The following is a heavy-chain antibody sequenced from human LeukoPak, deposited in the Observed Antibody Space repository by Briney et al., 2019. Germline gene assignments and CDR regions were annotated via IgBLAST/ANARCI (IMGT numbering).Heavy chain of an antibody. Sequence: PGGSLRLSCAASGFTLSGYWMNWVRQVPGKGLMWVSRIYTDGTMIIYADSVRGRFTISRDNSKNTLYLQMNSLRAEDTAVYYCARDSGSYYEYYFDYWGQGTLVTVSS. J-gene: IGHJ4*02. CDR1: GFTLSGYW. CDR3: ARDSGSYYEYYFDY. D-gene: IGHD1-26*01. V-gene: IGHV3-74*01. CDR2: IYTDGTMI.